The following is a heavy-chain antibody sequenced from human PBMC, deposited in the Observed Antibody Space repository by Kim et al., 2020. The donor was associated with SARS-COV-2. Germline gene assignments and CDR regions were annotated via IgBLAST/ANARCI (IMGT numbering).Heavy chain of an antibody. D-gene: IGHD4-17*01. J-gene: IGHJ4*02. V-gene: IGHV4-34*01. Sequence: SLNSRVTISVDTSKNQFSLKLSSVTAADTAVYYCARVMTTVTTTRYYFDYWGQGTLVTVSS. CDR3: ARVMTTVTTTRYYFDY.